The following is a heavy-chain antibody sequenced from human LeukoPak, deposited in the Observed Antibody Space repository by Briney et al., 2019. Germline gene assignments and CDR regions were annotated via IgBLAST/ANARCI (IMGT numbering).Heavy chain of an antibody. CDR1: GATFSSYA. V-gene: IGHV1-69*01. Sequence: SVKVSCKASGATFSSYAISWVRQAPGQGLEWMGGIIPIFGTADYAQKFQGRVTITADESTSTAYMELNSLRSEDTAVYYCARDPSMIRGENTPYFDYWGQGTLVTVSS. CDR2: IIPIFGTA. J-gene: IGHJ4*02. CDR3: ARDPSMIRGENTPYFDY. D-gene: IGHD3-10*01.